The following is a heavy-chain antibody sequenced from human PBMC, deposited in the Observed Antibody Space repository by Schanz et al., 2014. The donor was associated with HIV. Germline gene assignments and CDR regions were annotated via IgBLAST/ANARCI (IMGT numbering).Heavy chain of an antibody. CDR2: ISYDGSNK. Sequence: VQLLESGGGLVQPGGSLRLYCAASGFTFSSYGMHWVRQAPGKGLEWVAVISYDGSNKYYVDSVKGRFTISRDNSKNTLHLQMNSLRAEDTAVYYCARDGSLNRGFDYWGQGTLVTVSS. CDR1: GFTFSSYG. V-gene: IGHV3-30*03. D-gene: IGHD3-10*01. J-gene: IGHJ4*02. CDR3: ARDGSLNRGFDY.